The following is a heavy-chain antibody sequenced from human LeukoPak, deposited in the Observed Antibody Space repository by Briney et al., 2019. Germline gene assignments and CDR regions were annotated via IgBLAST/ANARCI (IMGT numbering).Heavy chain of an antibody. D-gene: IGHD3-22*01. CDR3: ANDRLYDYDGSSYSDH. CDR1: GCSISSYA. J-gene: IGHJ4*02. V-gene: IGHV3-23*01. CDR2: ISGSGGST. Sequence: GGSLSLSCTASGCSISSYATNWVRQAPGKGLEWVSAISGSGGSTYYADSVKGRFTISRDNSKNTLYLQMNSLRAEDTAVYYCANDRLYDYDGSSYSDHWGPGTLVTVSS.